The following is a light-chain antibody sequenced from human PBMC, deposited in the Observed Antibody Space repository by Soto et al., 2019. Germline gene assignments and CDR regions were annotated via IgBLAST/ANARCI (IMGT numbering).Light chain of an antibody. V-gene: IGKV3-15*01. CDR2: GAY. CDR3: QQCGSSST. CDR1: QSVGNN. J-gene: IGKJ5*01. Sequence: EIVMTQSPATLSVSPGERTTLSCRASQSVGNNLAGYQQNPGQAPRLLIYGAYTRATGIPARFSGSGSGTDFTLTISSLQSEDFAVYYCQQCGSSSTFGQGTRLEIK.